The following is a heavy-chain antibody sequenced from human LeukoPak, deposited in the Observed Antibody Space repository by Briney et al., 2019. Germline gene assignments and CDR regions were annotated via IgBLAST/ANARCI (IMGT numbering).Heavy chain of an antibody. CDR1: RFSISSGYY. CDR2: ISHSGNT. CDR3: TRATLHLDT. V-gene: IGHV4-38-2*01. Sequence: SETLSLTCAVSRFSISSGYYWGWIRQPPGKGLEWVATISHSGNTYFNPSLQSRVTVSLDTSKNQFSLNVTSVKAADTAMYYCTRATLHLDTWGQGTLVIVSS. D-gene: IGHD2-15*01. J-gene: IGHJ5*02.